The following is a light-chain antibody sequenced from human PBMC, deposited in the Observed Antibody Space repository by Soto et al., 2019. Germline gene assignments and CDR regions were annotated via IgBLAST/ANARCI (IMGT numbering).Light chain of an antibody. V-gene: IGKV3-15*01. J-gene: IGKJ4*01. CDR3: QQYSNWPPLT. Sequence: EIVLTQSPATLSVSPGERATLSCRASQSVRSNLAWYQQKPGQGPRLLIFGASTRATNIPARFSGSGSGAEFTLTISSLQSEDFAVYYCQQYSNWPPLTFGGGTKVEIK. CDR2: GAS. CDR1: QSVRSN.